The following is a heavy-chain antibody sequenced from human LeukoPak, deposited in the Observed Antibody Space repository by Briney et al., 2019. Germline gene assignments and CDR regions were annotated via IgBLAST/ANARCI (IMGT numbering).Heavy chain of an antibody. D-gene: IGHD2-2*01. V-gene: IGHV3-21*01. CDR3: ARADCSGSTCYLRRSWFDP. CDR1: GFTFNSYS. CDR2: IIGSGSEM. Sequence: PGGSLRLSCGGSGFTFNSYSMNWVRQAPGKGLEWVASIIGSGSEMFYADSLKGRFTISRDDAKNSLYLQMNSLRVEDTAVYYCARADCSGSTCYLRRSWFDPWGQGTLVTVSS. J-gene: IGHJ5*02.